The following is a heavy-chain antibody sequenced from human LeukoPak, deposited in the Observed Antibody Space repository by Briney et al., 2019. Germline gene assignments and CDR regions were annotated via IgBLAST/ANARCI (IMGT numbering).Heavy chain of an antibody. V-gene: IGHV4-34*01. J-gene: IGHJ3*02. Sequence: SETLSLTCAVYGGSFSGYYWSWIRQPPGKGLEWIGYIYHSGSTYYNPSLKSRVTISVDRSKNQFSLKLSSVTAADTAVYYCARGGNSEGRAFDIWGQGTMVTVSS. CDR2: IYHSGST. CDR3: ARGGNSEGRAFDI. D-gene: IGHD4-23*01. CDR1: GGSFSGYY.